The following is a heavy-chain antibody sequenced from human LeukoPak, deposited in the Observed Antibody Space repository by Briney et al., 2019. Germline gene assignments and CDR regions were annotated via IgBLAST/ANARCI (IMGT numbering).Heavy chain of an antibody. CDR2: INSIETTI. CDR3: ARADFADYHFDY. V-gene: IGHV3-74*01. J-gene: IGHJ4*02. D-gene: IGHD4-17*01. Sequence: PGGSLRLSCEASGFAFSDYWMHWIRHVPGKGPVWVSGINSIETTIIYADSVKGRFTISRDNIKNTLYLQMSRLRVEDTAIYYCARADFADYHFDYWGRGTLVTVSS. CDR1: GFAFSDYW.